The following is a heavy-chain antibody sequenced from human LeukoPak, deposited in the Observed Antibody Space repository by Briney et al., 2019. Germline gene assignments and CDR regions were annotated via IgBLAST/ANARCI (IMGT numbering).Heavy chain of an antibody. CDR1: GYTFTGYY. CDR2: INPDSGGT. CDR3: ARGRRDGYNFYWYFDL. D-gene: IGHD5-24*01. Sequence: ASVKVSCKASGYTFTGYYMHWVRQAPGHGLEWMGWINPDSGGTNYAQKFQGRVTMTRDTSINTAYMELSRLRSDDTAVYYCARGRRDGYNFYWYFDLWGRGTLVTVSS. V-gene: IGHV1-2*02. J-gene: IGHJ2*01.